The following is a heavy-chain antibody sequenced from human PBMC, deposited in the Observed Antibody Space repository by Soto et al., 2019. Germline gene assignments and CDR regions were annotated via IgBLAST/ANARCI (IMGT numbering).Heavy chain of an antibody. CDR3: ARGRYGDY. D-gene: IGHD1-1*01. Sequence: QVHLVQSGAEVKKPGASVKVSCKGSGYGFTTYGITWVRQAPGQGLEWMAWISAHNGNTNYAQKLPGRVTVTSDTSTSTAYMELRSMRYDDTAAYYCARGRYGDYWGQAARVTVSS. CDR2: ISAHNGNT. V-gene: IGHV1-18*01. J-gene: IGHJ4*02. CDR1: GYGFTTYG.